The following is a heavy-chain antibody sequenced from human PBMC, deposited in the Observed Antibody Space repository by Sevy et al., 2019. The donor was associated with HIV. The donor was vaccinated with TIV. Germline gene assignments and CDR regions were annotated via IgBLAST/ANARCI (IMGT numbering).Heavy chain of an antibody. CDR1: GFTLSTYW. Sequence: GGSLRLSCAASGFTLSTYWMLWVRQAPGKGLERVANINQDGSTKYYLESVKGRFTISRDNAKNSLFLQMNSLTAEDTAVYYCVRAIAAADSFWRQGTLVTVSS. D-gene: IGHD6-13*01. J-gene: IGHJ4*02. V-gene: IGHV3-7*01. CDR2: INQDGSTK. CDR3: VRAIAAADSF.